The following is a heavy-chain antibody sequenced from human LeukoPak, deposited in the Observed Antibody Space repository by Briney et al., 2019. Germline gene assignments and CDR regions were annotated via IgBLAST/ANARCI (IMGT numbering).Heavy chain of an antibody. CDR1: GYTFTSYA. CDR3: ASISASEGGYYFDY. D-gene: IGHD3-16*01. CDR2: INAGNGNT. Sequence: ASVSVSCKASGYTFTSYAMHWVRQAPGQRREWMGWINAGNGNTKYSQKFQGRVTITRDTSASTAYMELSSLRSEDTAVYYCASISASEGGYYFDYWGQGTLVTVSS. V-gene: IGHV1-3*01. J-gene: IGHJ4*02.